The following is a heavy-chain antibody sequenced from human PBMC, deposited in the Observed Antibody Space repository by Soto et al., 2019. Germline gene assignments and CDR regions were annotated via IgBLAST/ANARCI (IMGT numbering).Heavy chain of an antibody. CDR1: GFTFSSYE. CDR2: ISGTGNTI. Sequence: EVQLVESGGGLVQPGGSLRLSFAASGFTFSSYEMNWVRQAPGKGLEWVSYISGTGNTIYYADSVKGQFTISRDNAKNSLYLQMNSLRAEDTAVYYCAREGSYGGRGPNYFDCWGQGSLVTVSS. D-gene: IGHD5-18*01. CDR3: AREGSYGGRGPNYFDC. J-gene: IGHJ4*02. V-gene: IGHV3-48*03.